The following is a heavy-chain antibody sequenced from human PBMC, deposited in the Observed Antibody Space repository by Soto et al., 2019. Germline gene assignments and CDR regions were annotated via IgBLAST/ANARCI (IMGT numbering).Heavy chain of an antibody. CDR2: IRTKTDDEAT. CDR1: GFTFNYAW. Sequence: EVQLVESGGGLVKPGESLRLSCTASGFTFNYAWMSWVRQAPGKGLEWVARIRTKTDDEATDYAAPVKSRFSVSRDDSKNTVHLQMNSLKTEDTAVYYCAKGAPTGTFFDYWGQGILVTVSS. V-gene: IGHV3-15*01. CDR3: AKGAPTGTFFDY. J-gene: IGHJ4*02. D-gene: IGHD3-10*01.